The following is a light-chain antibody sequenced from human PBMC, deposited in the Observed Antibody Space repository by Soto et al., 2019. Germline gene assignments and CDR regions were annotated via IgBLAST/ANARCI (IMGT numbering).Light chain of an antibody. Sequence: DIVMTQSPLSLPVTPGEPASISCRSSQSLLHSNGYTSLEWYLQKPGQSPQLLIYLGSNRASGVPDRFSGSGSGTDFTLQISRVEAEDVGVYYCMQALQTPSFSGGTMVDIK. CDR1: QSLLHSNGYTS. CDR2: LGS. CDR3: MQALQTPS. V-gene: IGKV2-28*01. J-gene: IGKJ4*01.